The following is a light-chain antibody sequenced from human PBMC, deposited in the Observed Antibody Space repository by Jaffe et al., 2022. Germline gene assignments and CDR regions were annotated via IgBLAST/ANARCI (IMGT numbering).Light chain of an antibody. CDR1: QGIRNN. Sequence: DIQMTQSPSSLSASVGDRVTITCRASQGIRNNLAWFQQKPGKAPKSLIYGASSLQSGVPSKFSGSGSGTDFTLTINSLQPEDFATYYCQQYNTYPWTFGQGTKVEIK. CDR2: GAS. V-gene: IGKV1-16*02. J-gene: IGKJ1*01. CDR3: QQYNTYPWT.